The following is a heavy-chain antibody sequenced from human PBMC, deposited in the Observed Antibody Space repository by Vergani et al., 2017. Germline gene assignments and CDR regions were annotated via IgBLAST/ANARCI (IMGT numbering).Heavy chain of an antibody. D-gene: IGHD6-13*01. V-gene: IGHV1-69*01. Sequence: QVQLVQSGAEVKKPGASVKVSCKASGYTFTSYYMHWVRQAPGQGLEWMGGIIPIFGTANYAQKFQGRVTITADESTSTAYMELSSLRSEDTAVYYCARAAQYSSSWYWFDPWGQGTLVTVSS. J-gene: IGHJ5*02. CDR1: GYTFTSYY. CDR2: IIPIFGTA. CDR3: ARAAQYSSSWYWFDP.